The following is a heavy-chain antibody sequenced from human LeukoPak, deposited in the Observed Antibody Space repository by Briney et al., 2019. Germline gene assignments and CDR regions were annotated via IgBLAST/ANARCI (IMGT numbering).Heavy chain of an antibody. J-gene: IGHJ6*03. CDR1: VFTFSSYG. Sequence: GGSLRLSCAASVFTFSSYGMHWVRQAPGKGLEWVAFIRYDGSNKYYADSVKGRFTISRDNSKNTLYLQMNSLRAEDTAVYYCARVLRYCSGGNCYSGGLGYMDVWGKGTTVTISS. D-gene: IGHD2-15*01. CDR3: ARVLRYCSGGNCYSGGLGYMDV. CDR2: IRYDGSNK. V-gene: IGHV3-30*02.